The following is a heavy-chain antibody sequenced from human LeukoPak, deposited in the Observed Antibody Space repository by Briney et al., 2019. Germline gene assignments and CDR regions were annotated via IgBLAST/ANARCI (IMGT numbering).Heavy chain of an antibody. J-gene: IGHJ4*02. CDR1: GYTFTSYG. V-gene: IGHV1-18*01. Sequence: VSVKVSCKASGYTFTSYGISWVRQAPGQGVEWMGWISAYNGNTNYAQKFQGRVTMTTDTSTSTAYMELRSLRSDDTAVYYCARRPRRNYFDYWGQGTLVTVSS. CDR3: ARRPRRNYFDY. CDR2: ISAYNGNT.